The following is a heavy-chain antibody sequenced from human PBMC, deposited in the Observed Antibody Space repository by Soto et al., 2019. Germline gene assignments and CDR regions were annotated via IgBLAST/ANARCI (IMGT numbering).Heavy chain of an antibody. D-gene: IGHD1-26*01. CDR2: IYYSGST. CDR1: GGSISSGGYY. J-gene: IGHJ4*02. Sequence: QVQLQESGPGLVKPSQTLSLTYTVSGGSISSGGYYWSWIRQHPGKGLEWIGYIYYSGSTYYNPSLKSRVTISVDTSKNQFSLKLSSVTPADTAVYYCAGIYSGSPGGTLRYWGQGTLVTVSS. CDR3: AGIYSGSPGGTLRY. V-gene: IGHV4-31*03.